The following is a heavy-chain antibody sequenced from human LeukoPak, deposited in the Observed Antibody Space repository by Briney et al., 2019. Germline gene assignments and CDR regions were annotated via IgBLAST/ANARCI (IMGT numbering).Heavy chain of an antibody. D-gene: IGHD3-22*01. V-gene: IGHV3-33*01. CDR1: GFTFSSYG. J-gene: IGHJ3*02. CDR3: AREDDSSGYHAFDI. CDR2: IWDDGSNK. Sequence: GGSLRLSCAASGFTFSSYGMHWVRQAPGKGLEWGAVIWDDGSNKYYAEYVKGRFTISRDNSKNTLYLQMNRLRAEDTAVYYCAREDDSSGYHAFDIWGPGTMVTVS.